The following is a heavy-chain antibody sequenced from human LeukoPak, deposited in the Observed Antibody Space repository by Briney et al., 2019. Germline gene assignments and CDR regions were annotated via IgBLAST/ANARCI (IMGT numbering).Heavy chain of an antibody. CDR1: GFTFSNAW. Sequence: SGGSLRLSCAASGFTFSNAWMSWVRQAPGKGLEGVGRIKSKTDGGTTDYAAPVKDRFTISRDDSKNTLYLRMNSLKTEDTAVYYCTTGVVVVAATDYFDYWGQGTLVTVSS. D-gene: IGHD2-15*01. J-gene: IGHJ4*02. V-gene: IGHV3-15*01. CDR2: IKSKTDGGTT. CDR3: TTGVVVVAATDYFDY.